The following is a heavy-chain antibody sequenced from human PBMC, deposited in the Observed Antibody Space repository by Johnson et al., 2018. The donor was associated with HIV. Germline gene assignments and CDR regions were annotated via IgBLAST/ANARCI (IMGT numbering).Heavy chain of an antibody. CDR3: TRGSFTDDAFDI. D-gene: IGHD1-26*01. V-gene: IGHV3-30*14. CDR2: ISYDGSNK. J-gene: IGHJ3*02. CDR1: GFTFSSFA. Sequence: QVQLVESGGGVVQPGTSLRLSCAASGFTFSSFAMHWVRQAPGKGLEWVAVISYDGSNKYYTDSVKGRFTISRDTSKNMLYLQMNSLRPEDTAVYYCTRGSFTDDAFDIWGQGTMVTVSS.